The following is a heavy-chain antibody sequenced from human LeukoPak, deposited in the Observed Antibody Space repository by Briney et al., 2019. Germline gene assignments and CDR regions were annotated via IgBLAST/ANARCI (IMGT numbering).Heavy chain of an antibody. CDR1: GYSFTSNW. V-gene: IGHV5-51*01. J-gene: IGHJ4*02. CDR3: ARLTAVVTFDY. D-gene: IGHD4-23*01. Sequence: GEPLKISCKGSGYSFTSNWIGWVRQMHGKGLEWLGVIYPSDSDTRYSPSFQGQVTISADKSISTAYLQWRSLKVSDSAMYYCARLTAVVTFDYWGQGTLVTVSS. CDR2: IYPSDSDT.